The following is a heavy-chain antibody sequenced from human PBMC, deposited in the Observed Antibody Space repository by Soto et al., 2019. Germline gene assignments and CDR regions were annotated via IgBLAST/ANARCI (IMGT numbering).Heavy chain of an antibody. V-gene: IGHV3-23*01. CDR2: ITDTGGDA. D-gene: IGHD1-26*01. Sequence: PRESLLLACVSPVIIFGIRAMSWVGQAPGEGLEWVSTITDTGGDAKYADSVRGRFTISRDNSKKTLYLQMSSLRADDSAVYFCARGSKDSYQGSRIFDFWGRGTLVTVSS. J-gene: IGHJ4*02. CDR3: ARGSKDSYQGSRIFDF. CDR1: VIIFGIRA.